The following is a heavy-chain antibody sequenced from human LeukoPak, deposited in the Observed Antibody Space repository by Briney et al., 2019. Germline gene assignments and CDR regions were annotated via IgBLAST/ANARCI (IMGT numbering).Heavy chain of an antibody. D-gene: IGHD6-13*01. CDR2: INSDGSST. Sequence: GGSLRLSCAASGLTFSSYWMHWVRQAPGKGLVWDSRINSDGSSTINADSVKGRFTISRDNAKNTLYLQMNSLRAEDTAVYYCARHSSTWYGTLFEPWGQGTLVTVSS. V-gene: IGHV3-74*01. J-gene: IGHJ5*02. CDR3: ARHSSTWYGTLFEP. CDR1: GLTFSSYW.